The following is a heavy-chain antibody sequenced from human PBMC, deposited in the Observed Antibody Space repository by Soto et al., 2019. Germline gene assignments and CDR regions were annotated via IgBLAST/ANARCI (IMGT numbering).Heavy chain of an antibody. CDR3: AKDPYSDYYYYMEV. J-gene: IGHJ6*03. CDR2: ISWDSGRI. CDR1: GFTFDDYT. V-gene: IGHV3-9*01. Sequence: EVQLVESGGGLVQPGRSLRLSCAASGFTFDDYTMHWVRQAPGKGLEWVSGISWDSGRIDYADSVKGRFTISRDNAKNSLYLQMNSLRAEDTACSYCAKDPYSDYYYYMEVWGKGTTVTVSS. D-gene: IGHD4-4*01.